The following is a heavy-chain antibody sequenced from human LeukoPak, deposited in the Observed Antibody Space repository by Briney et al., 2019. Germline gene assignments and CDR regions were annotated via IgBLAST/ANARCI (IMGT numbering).Heavy chain of an antibody. D-gene: IGHD1-1*01. CDR2: INPNSGGT. V-gene: IGHV1-2*06. CDR1: GYTFTGYY. J-gene: IGHJ5*02. Sequence: ASVKVSCKASGYTFTGYYIHLVRQAPGRGLEWMGRINPNSGGTNYAQKFQGRVTMTRDTSISTAYMELSRLRSDDTAVYYCAREYWNDVAWFDPWGQGTLVTVSS. CDR3: AREYWNDVAWFDP.